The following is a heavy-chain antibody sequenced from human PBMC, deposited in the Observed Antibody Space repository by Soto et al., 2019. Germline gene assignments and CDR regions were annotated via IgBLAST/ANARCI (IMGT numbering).Heavy chain of an antibody. CDR2: INVGNGNT. D-gene: IGHD6-19*01. V-gene: IGHV1-3*01. CDR3: ATSTSAWYDY. Sequence: QVQLVQSGAEVKTPGASVKVSCKASGYTFTNYAIHWVRQAPGQSLEWMGWINVGNGNTKYSQKFQGRVTITRDTSASTAYIAYMELSSLRSVDTAVYYFATSTSAWYDYWGQGTLVTVSS. CDR1: GYTFTNYA. J-gene: IGHJ4*02.